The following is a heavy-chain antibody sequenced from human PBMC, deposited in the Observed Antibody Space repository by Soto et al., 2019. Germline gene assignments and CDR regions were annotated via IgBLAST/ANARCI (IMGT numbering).Heavy chain of an antibody. CDR2: IYYSGST. CDR1: GGSISSYY. Sequence: SETLSLTCTVSGGSISSYYWSWIRQPPGKGLEWIGYIYYSGSTNYNPSLKSRVTISVDTSKNQFSLKLSSVTAADTAVYYCAREVIWDEDYYDITNWFDPWGQGTLVTVSS. V-gene: IGHV4-59*01. CDR3: AREVIWDEDYYDITNWFDP. J-gene: IGHJ5*02. D-gene: IGHD3-22*01.